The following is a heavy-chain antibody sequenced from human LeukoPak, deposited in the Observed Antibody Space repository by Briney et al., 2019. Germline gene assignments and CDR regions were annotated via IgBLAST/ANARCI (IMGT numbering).Heavy chain of an antibody. Sequence: PGGTLRLSCAASGFTFSSYWMHWVRQAPAKGLVWVSRSNSDGSSTSYADSAKGRCTISRDNAKNTLYLQMNSLRAEDTAVYYCATGERHGFDIWGQGTMVTVSS. CDR1: GFTFSSYW. CDR3: ATGERHGFDI. V-gene: IGHV3-74*01. CDR2: SNSDGSST. J-gene: IGHJ3*02.